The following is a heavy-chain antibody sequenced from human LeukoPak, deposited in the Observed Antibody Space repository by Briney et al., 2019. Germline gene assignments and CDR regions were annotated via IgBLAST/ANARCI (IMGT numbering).Heavy chain of an antibody. D-gene: IGHD5-12*01. CDR3: ARVGDSGLTEY. CDR1: GFTFSSYS. Sequence: GGSLRLSCAASGFTFSSYSMNWVRQAPGKGLEWVSSISGSSSYIYYADSVKGRFTISRDNAKNSLYVQMNSLRAEDTAVYYCARVGDSGLTEYWGQGTLVTVSS. J-gene: IGHJ4*02. CDR2: ISGSSSYI. V-gene: IGHV3-21*01.